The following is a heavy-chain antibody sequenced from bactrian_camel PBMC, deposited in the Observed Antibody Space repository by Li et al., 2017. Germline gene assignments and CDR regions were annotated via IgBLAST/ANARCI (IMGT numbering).Heavy chain of an antibody. D-gene: IGHD2*01. CDR2: LASDGSS. J-gene: IGHJ4*01. CDR3: AADRRRHGPPSLRPGDYSV. V-gene: IGHV3S53*01. CDR1: GYRYSDYS. Sequence: HVQLVESGGGSALAGGSVRLSCTVSGYRYSDYSVGWFLQAPGKEREGVASLASDGSSIYANSLKGRFSISKDNARNWLDLQMDSLEPGDTARYYCAADRRRHGPPSLRPGDYSVWGQGTQVTVS.